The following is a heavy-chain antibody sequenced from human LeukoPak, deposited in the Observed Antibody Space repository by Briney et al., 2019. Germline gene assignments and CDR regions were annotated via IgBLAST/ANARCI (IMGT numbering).Heavy chain of an antibody. CDR1: GYTFTSYG. V-gene: IGHV1-18*01. CDR2: IGAYNGNT. J-gene: IGHJ4*02. CDR3: ARDNIVVVVAATPTPFDY. Sequence: ASVKVSCKASGYTFTSYGISWVRQAPGQGLEWMGWIGAYNGNTNYAQKLQGRVAMTTDTSTSTAYMELRSLRSDDTAVYYCARDNIVVVVAATPTPFDYWGQGTLVTVSS. D-gene: IGHD2-15*01.